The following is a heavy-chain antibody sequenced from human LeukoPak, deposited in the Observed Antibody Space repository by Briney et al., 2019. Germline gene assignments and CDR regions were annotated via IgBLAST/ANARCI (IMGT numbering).Heavy chain of an antibody. D-gene: IGHD2-2*01. CDR1: GYTFTSYG. Sequence: ASVKVSCKASGYTFTSYGISWVRQAPGQGLEWMGWISAYNGNTNYAQKLQGRVTMTTDTSTSTAYMELRSLRSDDTAVYYCAREEDSFPAAMFTSDYWGQGTLVTVSS. CDR2: ISAYNGNT. CDR3: AREEDSFPAAMFTSDY. V-gene: IGHV1-18*01. J-gene: IGHJ4*02.